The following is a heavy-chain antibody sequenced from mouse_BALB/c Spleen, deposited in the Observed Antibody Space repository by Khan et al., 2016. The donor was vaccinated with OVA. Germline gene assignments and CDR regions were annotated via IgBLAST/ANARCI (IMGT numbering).Heavy chain of an antibody. D-gene: IGHD2-4*01. V-gene: IGHV3-1*02. Sequence: EVQLQESGPDLVEPSQSLSLTCTVTGFSITSDYSWHWIRQFPGNKLEWLDYMHFSGRTNYNPSLKSRISITRDSSRNQFFLQLNSVTTEDSATYYCSIFDYDGIDHGGQGTTLTVSS. CDR1: GFSITSDYS. CDR3: SIFDYDGIDH. J-gene: IGHJ2*01. CDR2: MHFSGRT.